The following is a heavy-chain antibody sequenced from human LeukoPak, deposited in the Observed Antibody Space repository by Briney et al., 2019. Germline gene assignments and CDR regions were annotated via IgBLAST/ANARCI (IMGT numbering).Heavy chain of an antibody. Sequence: KSSETLSLTCAVYGGSFSGFYWSWVRQPPGKGLEWIGEINHSGSTNYNPSLKSRVTISVDTSKNQFSLKLSSVTAADTAVYYCARVGWGPGYSYGKWYYDYWGQGTLVTVSS. J-gene: IGHJ4*02. V-gene: IGHV4-34*01. CDR3: ARVGWGPGYSYGKWYYDY. CDR1: GGSFSGFY. CDR2: INHSGST. D-gene: IGHD5-18*01.